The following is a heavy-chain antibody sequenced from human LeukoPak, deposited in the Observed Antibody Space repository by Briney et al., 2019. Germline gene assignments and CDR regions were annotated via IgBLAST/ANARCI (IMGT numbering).Heavy chain of an antibody. CDR1: GFTLSYYW. J-gene: IGHJ5*02. Sequence: PGGPLRLSCAASGFTLSYYWMPWVRQGPGKGLVWVSTINGDGSSTNYADSVKGRCTISRDNAKNTLYLEMNSLRVEDTAVYYCARDPRNKGFDPWGQGTLVTVSS. CDR2: INGDGSST. V-gene: IGHV3-74*01. CDR3: ARDPRNKGFDP. D-gene: IGHD1/OR15-1a*01.